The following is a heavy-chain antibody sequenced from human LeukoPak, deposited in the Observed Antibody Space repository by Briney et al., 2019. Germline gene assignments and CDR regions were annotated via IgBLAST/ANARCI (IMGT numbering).Heavy chain of an antibody. V-gene: IGHV3-21*06. CDR1: GFTFRSYS. J-gene: IGHJ6*03. D-gene: IGHD1-26*01. CDR3: ARDPYSGNYGAYYYYYMDV. Sequence: GGSLRLSCTASGFTFRSYSMSWVRQAPGKGLEWISSMGGSSTYIYYADSVKGRFTISRDNAKNSLYLQMDSLRVEDTAVYYCARDPYSGNYGAYYYYYMDVWGKGTTVTISS. CDR2: MGGSSTYI.